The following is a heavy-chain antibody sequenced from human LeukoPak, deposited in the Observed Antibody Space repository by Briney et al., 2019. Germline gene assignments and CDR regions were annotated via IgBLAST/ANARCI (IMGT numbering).Heavy chain of an antibody. Sequence: SETLSLTCAVYGGSFSGYYWSWIRQPPGKGLEWIGEINHSGSTNYNPSLKSRVTISVDTSKNQFSLKLSSVTAADTAVYYCARVFGAYGDYYYYGMDVWGKGTTVTVPS. CDR2: INHSGST. J-gene: IGHJ6*04. V-gene: IGHV4-34*01. CDR1: GGSFSGYY. D-gene: IGHD4-17*01. CDR3: ARVFGAYGDYYYYGMDV.